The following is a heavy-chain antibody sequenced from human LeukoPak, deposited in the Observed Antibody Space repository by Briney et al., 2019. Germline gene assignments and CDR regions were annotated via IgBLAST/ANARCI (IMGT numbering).Heavy chain of an antibody. CDR1: GFTFSSYA. CDR2: ISGSGGST. J-gene: IGHJ4*02. V-gene: IGHV3-23*01. CDR3: AKYCSSTSCYLGENY. D-gene: IGHD2-2*01. Sequence: PGGSLRLSCAASGFTFSSYAMSWVCQAPGKGLEWVSAISGSGGSTYYADSVKGRFTISRDNSKNTLYLQMNSLRAEDTAVYYCAKYCSSTSCYLGENYWGQGTLVTVSS.